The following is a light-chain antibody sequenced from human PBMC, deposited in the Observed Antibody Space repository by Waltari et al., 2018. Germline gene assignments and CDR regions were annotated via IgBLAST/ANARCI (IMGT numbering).Light chain of an antibody. J-gene: IGKJ3*01. Sequence: DIQMTQSPASVSASLGDRVTISCWASQGLGSFVAWYQQKPGQALRLLSFAASSLHTGLSSRFRATCDGTQISLNISNIQPEDFGTYYCQQADSFPRTFGPGTKVEMK. V-gene: IGKV1-12*01. CDR2: AAS. CDR1: QGLGSF. CDR3: QQADSFPRT.